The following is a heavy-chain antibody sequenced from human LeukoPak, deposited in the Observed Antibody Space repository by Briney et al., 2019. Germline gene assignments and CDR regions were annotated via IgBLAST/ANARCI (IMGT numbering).Heavy chain of an antibody. CDR2: IVVGSGNT. J-gene: IGHJ4*02. CDR3: ATDRRNGRGREYDSSRADIQS. D-gene: IGHD3-22*01. Sequence: SVKVSCKASGFTFTSSAMQWVRQARGQRLEWIGWIVVGSGNTNYAQKFQERVTITRDMSTSTAYMELSSLRSEDTAVYYCATDRRNGRGREYDSSRADIQSWGQGTLVTVSS. CDR1: GFTFTSSA. V-gene: IGHV1-58*02.